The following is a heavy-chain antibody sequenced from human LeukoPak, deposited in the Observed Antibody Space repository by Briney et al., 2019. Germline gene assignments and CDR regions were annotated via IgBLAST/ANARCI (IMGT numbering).Heavy chain of an antibody. CDR2: IYPGDSDT. Sequence: GESLKISCKGSGYSFTSYWIAWARQLPGKSLEWMGIIYPGDSDTRYSPSFQGQVTISADKSISTAYLQWSSLKASDTAMYYCARYYYASGRNYYYYGMDVWGQGTTVTVSS. CDR3: ARYYYASGRNYYYYGMDV. D-gene: IGHD3-10*01. J-gene: IGHJ6*02. CDR1: GYSFTSYW. V-gene: IGHV5-51*01.